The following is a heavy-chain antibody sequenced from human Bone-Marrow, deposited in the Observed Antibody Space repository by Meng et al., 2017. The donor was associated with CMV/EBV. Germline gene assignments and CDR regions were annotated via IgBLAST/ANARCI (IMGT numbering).Heavy chain of an antibody. D-gene: IGHD3-10*01. V-gene: IGHV4-39*07. CDR2: IYYTGST. Sequence: SETLSLTCTVSGGSISSNDYNWGWIRQPPGKGLEWIGSIYYTGSTYYNPSLKSRVTISVDTSKNHFSLKVTSVTAADTAVYYCARAPLIMLSNRVVRGVVTPFDYWGQGTLVIVSS. CDR3: ARAPLIMLSNRVVRGVVTPFDY. CDR1: GGSISSNDYN. J-gene: IGHJ4*02.